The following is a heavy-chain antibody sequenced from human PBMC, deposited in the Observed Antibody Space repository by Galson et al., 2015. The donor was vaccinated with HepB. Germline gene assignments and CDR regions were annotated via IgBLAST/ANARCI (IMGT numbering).Heavy chain of an antibody. CDR3: ARLGYQLLSSILQRRGNYYYYYMDV. CDR2: IYYSGST. D-gene: IGHD2-2*01. CDR1: GGSISSSSYY. Sequence: ETLSLTCAVSGGSISSSSYYWGWIRQPPGKGLEWIGSIYYSGSTYYNPSLKSRVTISVDTSKNQFSLKLSSVTAADTAVYYCARLGYQLLSSILQRRGNYYYYYMDVWGKGTTVTVSS. J-gene: IGHJ6*03. V-gene: IGHV4-39*01.